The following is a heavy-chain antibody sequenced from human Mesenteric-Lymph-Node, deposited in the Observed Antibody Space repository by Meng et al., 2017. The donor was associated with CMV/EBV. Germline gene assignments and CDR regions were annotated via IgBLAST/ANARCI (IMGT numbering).Heavy chain of an antibody. V-gene: IGHV3-43*01. CDR1: GFTFDDYT. J-gene: IGHJ4*02. Sequence: GESLKISCAASGFTFDDYTMHWVRQAPGKGLEWVSLISWDGDSTYYADSVKGRFTISRDNAKNSLYLQMNSLRAEDTAVYYCAREELRFLEGKSPLDYWGQGTLVTVSS. CDR3: AREELRFLEGKSPLDY. D-gene: IGHD3-3*01. CDR2: ISWDGDST.